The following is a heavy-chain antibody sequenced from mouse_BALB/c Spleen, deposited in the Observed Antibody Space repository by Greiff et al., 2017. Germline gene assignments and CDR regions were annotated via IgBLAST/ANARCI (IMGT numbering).Heavy chain of an antibody. CDR2: IYPGSGNT. Sequence: VQLQQSGAELVRPGTSVKISCKASGYAFTNYWLGWVKQRPGHGLEWIGDIYPGSGNTYYNEKFKGKATLTADKSSSTAYMQLSSLTSEDSAVYFCARGPDGYYDYWGQGTTLTVSS. CDR1: GYAFTNYW. CDR3: ARGPDGYYDY. V-gene: IGHV1-63*01. J-gene: IGHJ2*01. D-gene: IGHD2-3*01.